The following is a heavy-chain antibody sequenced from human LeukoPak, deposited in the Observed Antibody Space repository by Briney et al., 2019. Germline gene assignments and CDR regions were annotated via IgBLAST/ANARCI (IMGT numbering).Heavy chain of an antibody. V-gene: IGHV4-39*07. Sequence: SETLSLTCTVSGGSISSSSYYWGWIRQPPGKGLEWIGSIYYSGSTYYNPSLKSRVTISVDTSKNQFSLKLSSLTAADTAVYYCARYHESTMIVVVGAFDIWGQGTMVTVSS. CDR2: IYYSGST. D-gene: IGHD3-22*01. CDR1: GGSISSSSYY. CDR3: ARYHESTMIVVVGAFDI. J-gene: IGHJ3*02.